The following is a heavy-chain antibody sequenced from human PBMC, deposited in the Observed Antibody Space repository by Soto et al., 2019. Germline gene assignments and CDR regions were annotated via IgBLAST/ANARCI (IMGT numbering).Heavy chain of an antibody. CDR1: GGSISSSSYY. J-gene: IGHJ6*02. CDR2: IYYSGST. D-gene: IGHD1-26*01. V-gene: IGHV4-39*01. CDR3: ARHSGSYYYYYYYGMDV. Sequence: SETLSLTCTVSGGSISSSSYYWGWIRQPPGKGLEWIGGIYYSGSTYYNPSLKSRVTISVDTSKNQFSLKLSSVTAADTAVYYCARHSGSYYYYYYYGMDVWGQGTTVTVSS.